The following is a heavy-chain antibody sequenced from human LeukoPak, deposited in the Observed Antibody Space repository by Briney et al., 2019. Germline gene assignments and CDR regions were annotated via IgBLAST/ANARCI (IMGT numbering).Heavy chain of an antibody. Sequence: PSETLSLTCTVSGGSISSYYWSWIRQPPGKGLEWIGYIYYSGSTNYNPSLKSRVTISVDTSKNQFSLKLSSVTAADTAVYYCARDLAVAAPWYAFDIWGQGTMVNVSS. D-gene: IGHD6-19*01. CDR3: ARDLAVAAPWYAFDI. CDR1: GGSISSYY. CDR2: IYYSGST. V-gene: IGHV4-59*01. J-gene: IGHJ3*02.